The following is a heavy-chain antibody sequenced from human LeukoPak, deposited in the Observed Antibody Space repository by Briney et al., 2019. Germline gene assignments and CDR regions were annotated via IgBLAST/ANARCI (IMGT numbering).Heavy chain of an antibody. CDR1: GFTFSSYW. CDR2: INSDGSST. D-gene: IGHD3-10*01. J-gene: IGHJ4*02. Sequence: PGGSLRLSCAASGFTFSSYWIHWVRQAPGKGLVWVSRINSDGSSTGYADSVKGRFTISRDNAKNTLYLQMNSLRAEDTAVYYCAKDNYYGSGSSDYWGQGTLVTVFS. CDR3: AKDNYYGSGSSDY. V-gene: IGHV3-74*01.